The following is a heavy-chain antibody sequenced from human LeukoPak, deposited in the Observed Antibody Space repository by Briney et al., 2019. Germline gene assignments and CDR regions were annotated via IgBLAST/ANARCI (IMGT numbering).Heavy chain of an antibody. CDR2: INTNTGSP. CDR3: ARAETVWASDYDNNGYYDY. CDR1: GYPFTTYT. J-gene: IGHJ4*02. D-gene: IGHD3-22*01. V-gene: IGHV7-4-1*02. Sequence: ASVKVSCKASGYPFTTYTMNWVRQAPGQGLEWMGWINTNTGSPTYAQAFTGRFVFSLDTSVSTAFLQTNSLRAEDTAVYFCARAETVWASDYDNNGYYDYWGQGTLVTVSS.